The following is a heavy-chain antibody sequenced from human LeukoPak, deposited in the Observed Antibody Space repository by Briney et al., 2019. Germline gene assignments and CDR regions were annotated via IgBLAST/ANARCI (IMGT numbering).Heavy chain of an antibody. V-gene: IGHV3-33*08. Sequence: PGGSLRLSCAASGFTVSSIHMVWVRQAPGKGLEWVAVIWYDGSNKYYADSVKGRFTISRDNSKNTLYLQMNSLRAEDTAVYYCARGSITMSSMDVWGQGTTVTVSS. CDR1: GFTVSSIH. D-gene: IGHD3-10*02. CDR2: IWYDGSNK. J-gene: IGHJ6*02. CDR3: ARGSITMSSMDV.